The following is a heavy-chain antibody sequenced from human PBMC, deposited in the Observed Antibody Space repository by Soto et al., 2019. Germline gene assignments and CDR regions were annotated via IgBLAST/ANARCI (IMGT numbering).Heavy chain of an antibody. Sequence: PSETLSLTCTVSGGSISSFYWSWIRQSPHKGLEWIGFVYYSGTTKYNPSLSSRVTISVDTSKNQFSLNLTSVTAADTAIYYCARGLVPVRCYFDYWGPGSLVTVSS. D-gene: IGHD6-19*01. CDR3: ARGLVPVRCYFDY. CDR2: VYYSGTT. J-gene: IGHJ4*02. CDR1: GGSISSFY. V-gene: IGHV4-59*01.